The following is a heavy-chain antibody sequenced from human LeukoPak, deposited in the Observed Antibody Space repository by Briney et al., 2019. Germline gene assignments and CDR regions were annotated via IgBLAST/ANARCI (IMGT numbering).Heavy chain of an antibody. CDR2: ISYDGSLK. J-gene: IGHJ3*02. V-gene: IGHV3-30*18. Sequence: GGSLRLSCAASGFTFSGFGMHWVRQAPGKGLEWVAVISYDGSLKHYLDSVKGRFTISRDNSKNTVVLQMDSLRVEDTAIYYCAKRFSYGSGAGDALDIWGQGTLVSVSS. D-gene: IGHD3-10*01. CDR3: AKRFSYGSGAGDALDI. CDR1: GFTFSGFG.